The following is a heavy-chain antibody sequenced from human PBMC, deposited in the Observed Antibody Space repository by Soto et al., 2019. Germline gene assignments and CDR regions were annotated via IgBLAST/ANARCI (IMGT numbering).Heavy chain of an antibody. CDR3: ARARFYYDNIQPFDP. CDR2: IIPIFGTA. J-gene: IGHJ5*02. Sequence: SVKVSCKASGGTFSSYAISWVRQAPGQGLEWMGGIIPIFGTANYAQKYQGRVTITADESTSTAYMELSSLRSEDTALYYCARARFYYDNIQPFDPWAQGTLVTVSA. V-gene: IGHV1-69*13. D-gene: IGHD3-22*01. CDR1: GGTFSSYA.